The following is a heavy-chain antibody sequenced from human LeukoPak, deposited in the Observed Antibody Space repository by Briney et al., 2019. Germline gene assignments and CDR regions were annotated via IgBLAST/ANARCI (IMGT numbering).Heavy chain of an antibody. CDR1: GGSFSGYY. CDR2: INHSGST. Sequence: SETLSLTCAVYGGSFSGYYWSWIRQPPGKGLEWIGEINHSGSTNYNPSLKSRVTISVDMSKNQFSLKLSSVTAADTAVYYCARLPLDAFDIWGQGTMVTVSS. J-gene: IGHJ3*02. CDR3: ARLPLDAFDI. V-gene: IGHV4-34*01.